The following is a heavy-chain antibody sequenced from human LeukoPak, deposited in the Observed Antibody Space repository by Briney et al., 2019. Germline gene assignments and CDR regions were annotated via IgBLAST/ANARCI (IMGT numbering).Heavy chain of an antibody. CDR2: INPNSGGT. CDR1: GYTFTGYY. D-gene: IGHD1-26*01. Sequence: ASVKVSCKASGYTFTGYYMHWVRQAPGQGLEWMGGINPNSGGTNYAQKFQGRVTMIRDTSISTVYMELSRLRSDDTAVYYCASEIVGAADYWGQGTLVTVSS. CDR3: ASEIVGAADY. J-gene: IGHJ4*02. V-gene: IGHV1-2*02.